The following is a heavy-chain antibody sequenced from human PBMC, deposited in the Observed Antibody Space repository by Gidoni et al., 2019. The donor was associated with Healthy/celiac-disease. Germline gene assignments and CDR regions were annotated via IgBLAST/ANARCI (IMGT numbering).Heavy chain of an antibody. CDR3: ARDNDQLLSEFDY. J-gene: IGHJ4*02. Sequence: EVQLVESGGGLVKPGGSLRLSCAASGFTFSSYSMTWVRQAPGKGLEWVSSISSSSSYIYYADSVKGRFTISRDNAKNSLYLQMNSLRAEDTAVYYCARDNDQLLSEFDYWGQGTLVTVSS. CDR2: ISSSSSYI. D-gene: IGHD2-2*01. CDR1: GFTFSSYS. V-gene: IGHV3-21*01.